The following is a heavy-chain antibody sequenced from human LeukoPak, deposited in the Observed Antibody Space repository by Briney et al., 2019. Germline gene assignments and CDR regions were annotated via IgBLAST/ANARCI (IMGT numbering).Heavy chain of an antibody. J-gene: IGHJ5*02. D-gene: IGHD7-27*01. CDR3: ARGLGRNWFDP. V-gene: IGHV4-59*08. Sequence: PSETLSLTCTVSGDSISNYYWSWIRQPPGKGLEWIGYIYYSGSTNYNPSLKSRVTISVDTSKNQFSLKLSSVTAADTAVYYCARGLGRNWFDPWGQGTLVTVSS. CDR1: GDSISNYY. CDR2: IYYSGST.